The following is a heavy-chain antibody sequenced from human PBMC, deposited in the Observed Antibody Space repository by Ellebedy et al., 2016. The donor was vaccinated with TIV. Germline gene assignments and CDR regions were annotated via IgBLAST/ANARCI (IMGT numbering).Heavy chain of an antibody. CDR3: ARDSWGGRFLVANYFDS. J-gene: IGHJ4*02. CDR2: ISYHGRNK. CDR1: GFAFSRCA. D-gene: IGHD2-15*01. Sequence: GGSLRLSXAASGFAFSRCAMHWVRQTPGKGLEWVATISYHGRNKFYADAVKGRFSISRDNSMNTLYLQANSLRAEDTAVYYCARDSWGGRFLVANYFDSWGQGTLVSVSS. V-gene: IGHV3-30*04.